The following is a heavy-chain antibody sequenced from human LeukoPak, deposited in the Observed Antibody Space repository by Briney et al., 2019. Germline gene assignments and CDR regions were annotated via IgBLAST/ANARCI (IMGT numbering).Heavy chain of an antibody. V-gene: IGHV3-21*04. Sequence: GGSLTLSCAASGFTFSSYSMNWVRQAPGRGLEWVSFISTSSSYIFYADSVKGRFTISRDNSKNTLYLQMNSLRAEDTALYYCGRGGSSWLYFFEYWGQGTPVTVSS. CDR2: ISTSSSYI. J-gene: IGHJ4*02. CDR3: GRGGSSWLYFFEY. CDR1: GFTFSSYS. D-gene: IGHD6-13*01.